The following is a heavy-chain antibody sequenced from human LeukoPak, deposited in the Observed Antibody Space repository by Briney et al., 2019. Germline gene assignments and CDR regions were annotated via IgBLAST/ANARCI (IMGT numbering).Heavy chain of an antibody. Sequence: SETLSLTCAVYGGSFSGYYWSWIRQPPGKGLEWIGEINHSGSTNYNPSLKSRVTISVDTSKNQFSLKLSSVTAADTAVYYCARGRLWFGVYGMDVWGQGTTVTVSS. D-gene: IGHD3-10*01. V-gene: IGHV4-34*01. CDR3: ARGRLWFGVYGMDV. J-gene: IGHJ6*02. CDR1: GGSFSGYY. CDR2: INHSGST.